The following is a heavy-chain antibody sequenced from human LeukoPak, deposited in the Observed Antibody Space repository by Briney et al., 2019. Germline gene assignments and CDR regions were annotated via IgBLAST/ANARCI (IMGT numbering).Heavy chain of an antibody. Sequence: SVKVSCKASGYTFTSYYMHWVRQAPGQGLEWMGGIIPIFGTANYAQKFQGRVTIAADESTSTAYMELSSLRSEDTAVYYCARARVDTAMVTYFDYWGQGTLVTVSS. V-gene: IGHV1-69*13. CDR1: GYTFTSYY. J-gene: IGHJ4*02. CDR2: IIPIFGTA. CDR3: ARARVDTAMVTYFDY. D-gene: IGHD5-18*01.